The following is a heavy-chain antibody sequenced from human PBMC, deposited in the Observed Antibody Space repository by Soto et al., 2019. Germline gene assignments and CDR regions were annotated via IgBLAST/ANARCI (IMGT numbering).Heavy chain of an antibody. J-gene: IGHJ3*02. Sequence: QVQLQQWGAGLLKPSETLSLTCAVYGGSVSGYYWSWIRQPPGKGLEWIGEINHSGSTNYNPSLKSRVTISVDTCKHQFSLKLSSVTAADTAVYYCARATIFGVLIIRDPAFDIWGQGTMVTVSS. V-gene: IGHV4-34*01. CDR1: GGSVSGYY. CDR2: INHSGST. D-gene: IGHD3-3*01. CDR3: ARATIFGVLIIRDPAFDI.